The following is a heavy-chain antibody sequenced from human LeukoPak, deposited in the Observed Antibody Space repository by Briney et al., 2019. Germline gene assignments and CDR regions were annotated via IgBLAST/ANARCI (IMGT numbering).Heavy chain of an antibody. CDR2: ISSSSRNI. V-gene: IGHV3-21*01. Sequence: GGSLRLSCAASGFTFSSYSMNWVRQAPGKGLEWVSSISSSSRNIYYGDSVRGRFIISRDNAKNSLYLQMNSLRAEDKAVYYCARMAGAGTPWFGPWGQGTLVTVSS. D-gene: IGHD6-13*01. J-gene: IGHJ5*02. CDR1: GFTFSSYS. CDR3: ARMAGAGTPWFGP.